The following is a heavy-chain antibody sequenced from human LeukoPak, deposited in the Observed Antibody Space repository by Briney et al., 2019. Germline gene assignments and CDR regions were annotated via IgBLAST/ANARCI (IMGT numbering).Heavy chain of an antibody. CDR1: GDTFSSYA. V-gene: IGHV1-69*06. Sequence: SVKVSCKASGDTFSSYAISWVRQAPGQGLEWMGGIIPIFGTANYAQKFQGRVTITADKSTSTAYMELSSLRSEDTAVYYCARAGGWYRNGYFDYWGQGTLVTVSS. CDR2: IIPIFGTA. CDR3: ARAGGWYRNGYFDY. J-gene: IGHJ4*02. D-gene: IGHD6-19*01.